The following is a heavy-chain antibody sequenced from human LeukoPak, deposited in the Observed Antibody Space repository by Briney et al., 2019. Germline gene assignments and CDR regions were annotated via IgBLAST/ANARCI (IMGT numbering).Heavy chain of an antibody. J-gene: IGHJ4*02. V-gene: IGHV3-23*01. CDR3: AKRVSRPQYFFDY. CDR2: FSGTSDNT. Sequence: GGSLRLSCVASGFTFSIYAISWVRQAPGKKLEWVSTFSGTSDNTYYADSVKGRFTISRDNSKNTLYLQMHSLRAEDTAVYYCAKRVSRPQYFFDYWGQGTLVTVSS. D-gene: IGHD6-19*01. CDR1: GFTFSIYA.